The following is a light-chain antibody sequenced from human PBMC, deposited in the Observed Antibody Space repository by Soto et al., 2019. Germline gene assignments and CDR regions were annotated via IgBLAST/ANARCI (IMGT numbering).Light chain of an antibody. V-gene: IGKV1-9*01. CDR1: QGIDSS. Sequence: DIPMTQSPSSLSASVGDRVTITCRASQGIDSSFAWYQQKPGKAPKLLIYAASTLQSGVPSRFSGSGSGTDFTLTISCLQSEDFATYYCQQFNSYPLTFGGGTKVDIK. CDR2: AAS. CDR3: QQFNSYPLT. J-gene: IGKJ4*01.